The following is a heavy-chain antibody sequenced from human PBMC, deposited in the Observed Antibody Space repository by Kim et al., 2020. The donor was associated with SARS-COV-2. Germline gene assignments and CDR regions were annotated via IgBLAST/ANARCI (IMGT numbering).Heavy chain of an antibody. CDR2: IYYSGST. D-gene: IGHD3-22*01. Sequence: SETLSLTCTVSGGSISSSSYYWGWIRQPPGKGLEWIGSIYYSGSTYYNPSLKSRVTISVDTSKNQFSLKLSSVTAADTAVYYCARHPPYYYDSSGYFVWGQGTLVTVSS. CDR1: GGSISSSSYY. CDR3: ARHPPYYYDSSGYFV. J-gene: IGHJ4*02. V-gene: IGHV4-39*01.